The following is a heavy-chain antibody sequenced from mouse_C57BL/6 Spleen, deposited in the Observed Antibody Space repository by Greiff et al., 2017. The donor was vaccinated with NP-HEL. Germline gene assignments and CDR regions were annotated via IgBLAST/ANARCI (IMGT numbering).Heavy chain of an antibody. Sequence: EVQLQQSGPELVKPGASVKISCKASGYTFTDYYMNWVKQSHGKSLEWIGDINPNNGGTSYNQKFKGKAKLTVDKSSSTAYMELRSLTSEDSAVYYCARSVHYYGSSYEFAYWGQGTLVTVSA. J-gene: IGHJ3*01. V-gene: IGHV1-26*01. CDR2: INPNNGGT. D-gene: IGHD1-1*01. CDR1: GYTFTDYY. CDR3: ARSVHYYGSSYEFAY.